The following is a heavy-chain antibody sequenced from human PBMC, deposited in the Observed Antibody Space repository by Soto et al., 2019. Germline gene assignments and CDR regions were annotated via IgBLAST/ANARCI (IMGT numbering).Heavy chain of an antibody. D-gene: IGHD5-12*01. CDR3: AKDIVATTRYYYYYYGMDV. CDR2: ISYDGSNK. J-gene: IGHJ6*02. V-gene: IGHV3-30*18. CDR1: GFTFSSYG. Sequence: QVQLVESGGGVVQPGRSLRLSCAASGFTFSSYGMHWVCQAPGKGLEWVAVISYDGSNKYYADSVKGRFTISRDNSKNTLYLQMNSLRAEDTAVYYCAKDIVATTRYYYYYYGMDVWGQGTTVTVSS.